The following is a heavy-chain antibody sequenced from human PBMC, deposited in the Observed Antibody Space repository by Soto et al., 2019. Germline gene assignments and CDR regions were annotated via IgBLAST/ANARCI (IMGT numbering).Heavy chain of an antibody. J-gene: IGHJ4*02. V-gene: IGHV3-23*01. Sequence: GGSLRLSCAASGFTFSSHAMSWVRQAPGKGLEWVSAISGSGGSTYYADSVKGRFTISRDNSKNTLYLQMNSLRAEDTAVYYCAKGGGYCSGGSCYHFDYWGQGTLVTV. CDR2: ISGSGGST. CDR3: AKGGGYCSGGSCYHFDY. D-gene: IGHD2-15*01. CDR1: GFTFSSHA.